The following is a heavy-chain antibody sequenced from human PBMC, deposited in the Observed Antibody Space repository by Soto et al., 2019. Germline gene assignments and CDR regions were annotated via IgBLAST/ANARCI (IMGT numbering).Heavy chain of an antibody. CDR2: IYYSGST. J-gene: IGHJ4*02. CDR1: GGSISSYY. V-gene: IGHV4-59*12. CDR3: AREVITMVRGVIMRSFDY. Sequence: XETLSLTCTVSGGSISSYYWSWIRQPPGKGLEWIGYIYYSGSTNYNPSLKSRVTISVDTSKNQFSLKLSSVTAADTAVYYCAREVITMVRGVIMRSFDYWGQGTLVTVSS. D-gene: IGHD3-10*01.